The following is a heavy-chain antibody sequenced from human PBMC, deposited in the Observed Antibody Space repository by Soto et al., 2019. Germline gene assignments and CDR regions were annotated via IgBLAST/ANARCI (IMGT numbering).Heavy chain of an antibody. J-gene: IGHJ4*02. V-gene: IGHV1-8*01. Sequence: ASVKVSCKASGYTFTSYDINWVRQATGQGLEWMGWMNPNSGNTGYAQKFQGRVTMTRSTSISTAYMELSSLRSEDTAVYYCARGTSITIFGVVTTNVDYWGQGTLVTVSS. CDR3: ARGTSITIFGVVTTNVDY. D-gene: IGHD3-3*01. CDR1: GYTFTSYD. CDR2: MNPNSGNT.